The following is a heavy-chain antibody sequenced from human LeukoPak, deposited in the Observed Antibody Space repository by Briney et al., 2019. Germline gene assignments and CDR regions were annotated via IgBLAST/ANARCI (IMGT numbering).Heavy chain of an antibody. D-gene: IGHD3-10*01. V-gene: IGHV1-2*02. CDR2: INPNSGGT. Sequence: EASVKVSCKASGYTFTGYYMHWVRQAPGQGLEWMGWINPNSGGTNYAQKFQGRVTMTRDTSISTAYMELSSLISEDTAVYCCARVFYGSGTLYMGIDAFDIWGQGTMVTVSS. J-gene: IGHJ3*02. CDR1: GYTFTGYY. CDR3: ARVFYGSGTLYMGIDAFDI.